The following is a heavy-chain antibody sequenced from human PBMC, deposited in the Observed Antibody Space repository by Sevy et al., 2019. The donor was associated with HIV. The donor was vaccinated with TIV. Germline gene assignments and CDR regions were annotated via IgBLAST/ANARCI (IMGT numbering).Heavy chain of an antibody. Sequence: GGSLRLSCVASGFAFSNYYAMHWVRQAPGKGLEWVALISYDGSDKYYADSGKGRFTISRDKFKNTLFLQMNSLTTEDTAVYYCARPRANYVDHYFFYAMDVWGQGTTVTVSS. CDR3: ARPRANYVDHYFFYAMDV. V-gene: IGHV3-30-3*01. CDR1: GFAFSNYYA. CDR2: ISYDGSDK. D-gene: IGHD4-17*01. J-gene: IGHJ6*02.